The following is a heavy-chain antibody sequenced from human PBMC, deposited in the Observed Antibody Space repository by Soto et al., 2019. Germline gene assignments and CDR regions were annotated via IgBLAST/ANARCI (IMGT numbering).Heavy chain of an antibody. CDR3: ASGVVGANTDYYGMDV. CDR1: GVTFSSYA. D-gene: IGHD1-26*01. Sequence: GGSLRLSWAASGVTFSSYAMHWVRQAPGKGLEWVAVISYDGSNKYYADSVKGRFTISRDNSKNTLYLQMNSLRAEDTAVYYCASGVVGANTDYYGMDVWGQGTTVTVSS. CDR2: ISYDGSNK. J-gene: IGHJ6*02. V-gene: IGHV3-30-3*01.